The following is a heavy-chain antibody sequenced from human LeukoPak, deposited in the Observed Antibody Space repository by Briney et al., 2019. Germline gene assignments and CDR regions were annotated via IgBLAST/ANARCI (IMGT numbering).Heavy chain of an antibody. CDR1: GGTFSTYP. V-gene: IGHV1-69*04. J-gene: IGHJ4*02. CDR2: IIPSLGMA. Sequence: GASVKVSCKSSGGTFSTYPIAWVRQAPGQGLEWMGRIIPSLGMANYAQKFQDRVTFTADGSTSTAYMDLSSLTSEDTAVYYCAREGFGEWEQLPFVHWGQGTLVSVSS. CDR3: AREGFGEWEQLPFVH. D-gene: IGHD3-16*01.